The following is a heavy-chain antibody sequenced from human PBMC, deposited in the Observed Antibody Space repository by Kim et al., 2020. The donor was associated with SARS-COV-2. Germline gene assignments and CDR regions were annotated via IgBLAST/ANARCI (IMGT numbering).Heavy chain of an antibody. J-gene: IGHJ4*02. CDR3: ARGRDGYNEEFDF. CDR1: GGSISSYY. CDR2: VYYSGST. D-gene: IGHD5-12*01. V-gene: IGHV4-59*01. Sequence: SETLSLTCTVSGGSISSYYWSWIRQPPGKRLEWIGYVYYSGSTNYNPSLRSRVTISVDTSKNQFSLELGSVTAADTALYYCARGRDGYNEEFDFWGQGTL.